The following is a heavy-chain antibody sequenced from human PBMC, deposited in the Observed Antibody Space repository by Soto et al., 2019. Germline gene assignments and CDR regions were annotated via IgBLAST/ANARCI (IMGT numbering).Heavy chain of an antibody. D-gene: IGHD3-22*01. CDR3: ARQPFYYDSSGLRPGIDY. V-gene: IGHV4-39*01. CDR2: IYYSGST. J-gene: IGHJ4*02. CDR1: GTSIRSYY. Sequence: LAIRSLTCTVSGTSIRSYYWGWIRQPPGKGLEWIGSIYYSGSTYYNPSLKSRVTIPVDTSKNQFSLKLSSVTAADTAVYYCARQPFYYDSSGLRPGIDYWGEGTLVTVSS.